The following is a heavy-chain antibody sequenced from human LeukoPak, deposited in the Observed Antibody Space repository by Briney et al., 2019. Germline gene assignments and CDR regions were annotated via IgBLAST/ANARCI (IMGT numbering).Heavy chain of an antibody. D-gene: IGHD5-24*01. V-gene: IGHV4-4*07. CDR1: GGSISSYY. J-gene: IGHJ4*02. Sequence: SETLSLTCTVSGGSISSYYWSWIRQPAGKGLEWIGRIYTSGSTNYNPSLKSRVTMSVDTSKNQFSLKLSSVTAADTAVYYCATLGDKDGYNPFDYWGQGTLVTVSS. CDR2: IYTSGST. CDR3: ATLGDKDGYNPFDY.